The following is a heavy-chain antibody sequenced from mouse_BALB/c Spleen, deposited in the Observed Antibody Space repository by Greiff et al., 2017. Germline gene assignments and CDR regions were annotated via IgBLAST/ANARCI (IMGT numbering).Heavy chain of an antibody. CDR3: ARDLLPGFDY. J-gene: IGHJ2*01. Sequence: DVMLVESGGDLVKPGGSLKLSCAASGFTFSSYGMSWVRQTPDKRLEWVATISSGGSYTYYPDSVKGRFTISRDNAKNTLYLQMSSLKSEDTAMYYCARDLLPGFDYWGQGTTLTVSS. CDR1: GFTFSSYG. CDR2: ISSGGSYT. V-gene: IGHV5-6*02. D-gene: IGHD2-10*01.